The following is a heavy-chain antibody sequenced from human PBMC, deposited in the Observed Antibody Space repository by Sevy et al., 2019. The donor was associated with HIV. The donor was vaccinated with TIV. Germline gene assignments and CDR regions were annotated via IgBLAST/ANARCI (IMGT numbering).Heavy chain of an antibody. V-gene: IGHV3-30-3*01. D-gene: IGHD3-10*01. J-gene: IGHJ4*02. CDR2: ISYDGSNK. CDR3: ARALPDYYGSGSKGSGGY. CDR1: GFTFSSYA. Sequence: GGSLRLSCAASGFTFSSYAMHWVRQAPGKGLEWVAVISYDGSNKYYADSVKGRFTTSRDNSKNTLYLQMNSLRAEETAVYYCARALPDYYGSGSKGSGGYWGQGTLVTVSS.